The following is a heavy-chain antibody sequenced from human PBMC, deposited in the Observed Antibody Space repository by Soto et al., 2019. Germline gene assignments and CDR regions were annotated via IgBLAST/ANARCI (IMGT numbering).Heavy chain of an antibody. J-gene: IGHJ3*02. CDR2: IYYSGST. D-gene: IGHD3-9*01. Sequence: SETLSLTCTVSGGSISSYYWSWIRQPPGKGLEWIGYIYYSGSTNYNPSLKSRVTISVDTSKSQFSLKLSSVAAADTAVYYCARHDTYYDILPGPPGGNDAFDIWGQGTMVTVSS. CDR3: ARHDTYYDILPGPPGGNDAFDI. V-gene: IGHV4-59*08. CDR1: GGSISSYY.